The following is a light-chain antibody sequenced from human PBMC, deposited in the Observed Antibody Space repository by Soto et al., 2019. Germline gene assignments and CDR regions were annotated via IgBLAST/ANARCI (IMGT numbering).Light chain of an antibody. J-gene: IGLJ2*01. V-gene: IGLV2-14*01. CDR2: DVS. Sequence: QSVLTQPASVSGSPGQSITISCTGTSSDVGGYNYVSWYQQHPGKAPKLMIYDVSNRPSGVSNRFSGSKSGNTASLTISGLLAEDEADYYCSSYTSSSTPYVVFGGGTKLTVL. CDR3: SSYTSSSTPYVV. CDR1: SSDVGGYNY.